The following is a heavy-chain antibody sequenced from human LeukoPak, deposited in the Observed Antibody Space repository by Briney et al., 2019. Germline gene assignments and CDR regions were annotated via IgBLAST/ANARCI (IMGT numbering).Heavy chain of an antibody. CDR3: AGGGGWKPDY. V-gene: IGHV4-59*01. CDR1: GGSISSYY. Sequence: SETLSLTCTVSGGSISSYYWSWIRQPPGKGLEWIGYIYYSGSTNYNPSLKSRVTISVDTSKNQFSLKLSSVTAADTAVYYCAGGGGWKPDYWGQGTLVTVSS. CDR2: IYYSGST. D-gene: IGHD2-15*01. J-gene: IGHJ4*02.